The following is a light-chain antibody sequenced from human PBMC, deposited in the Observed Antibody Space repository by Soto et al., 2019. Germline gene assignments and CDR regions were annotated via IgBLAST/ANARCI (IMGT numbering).Light chain of an antibody. J-gene: IGKJ1*01. Sequence: EFVLTQTPGTLSLCPGEGAALSCRASQSVSSNLAWYQQKPGQAPRLLVHGASTRATGFPARFRGSGSGTEFTLTINSLQSEDSAVYYCQQYNNWQWTFGQGTKVDIK. CDR2: GAS. CDR3: QQYNNWQWT. CDR1: QSVSSN. V-gene: IGKV3-15*01.